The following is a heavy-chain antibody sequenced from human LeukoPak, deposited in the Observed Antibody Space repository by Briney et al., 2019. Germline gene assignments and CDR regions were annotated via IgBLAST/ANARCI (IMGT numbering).Heavy chain of an antibody. Sequence: SESRSLTCTVSGGSSSSDCWGWVRQSPGKGLEWIGYIFPSGRTDYNPSLKSRVTMSIDRSKSQVSLELRFLTAADTAVYYCATSYDVKTAPYDLWGQGTLVTVAS. CDR2: IFPSGRT. J-gene: IGHJ5*02. CDR3: ATSYDVKTAPYDL. V-gene: IGHV4-4*09. CDR1: GGSSSSDC. D-gene: IGHD3-16*01.